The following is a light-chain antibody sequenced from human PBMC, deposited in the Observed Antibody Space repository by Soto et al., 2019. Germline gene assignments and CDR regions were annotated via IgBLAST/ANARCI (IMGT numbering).Light chain of an antibody. Sequence: EIVLTQSPGTLSLSPGERATLSCRASQTVTSRNLAWYQQKPGQAPRLLIYGASRRATGIPDRFSGSGSGTDFTLTISRLEPEDCAVFYCQQYCSSPRTFGQGTKVEIK. CDR2: GAS. CDR1: QTVTSRN. V-gene: IGKV3-20*01. CDR3: QQYCSSPRT. J-gene: IGKJ1*01.